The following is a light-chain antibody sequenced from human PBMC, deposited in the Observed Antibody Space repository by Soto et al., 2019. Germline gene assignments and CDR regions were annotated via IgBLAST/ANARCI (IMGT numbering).Light chain of an antibody. CDR1: HVVSSSY. J-gene: IGKJ1*01. CDR3: QQYGSSPLT. Sequence: FMQASGTLSLFPRERDTLSFKASHVVSSSYLAWYQHKPGQAPRLVIYTASSRATGIPDRFSGSGSGTDFSLTISRLEPEDFAVYYCQQYGSSPLTFGQGTKVDIK. CDR2: TAS. V-gene: IGKV3-20*01.